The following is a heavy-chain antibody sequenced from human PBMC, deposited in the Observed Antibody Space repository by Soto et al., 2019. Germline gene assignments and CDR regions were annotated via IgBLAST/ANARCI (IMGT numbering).Heavy chain of an antibody. CDR3: ARRHCYSPNCVPLDP. J-gene: IGHJ5*02. CDR2: MYYSGTS. V-gene: IGHV4-39*01. D-gene: IGHD1-1*01. Sequence: SETLSLTCTVSGGSISDDTYYWGWIRQPPGKGLEWIGSMYYSGTSSYNPSLKSRVSMSVDTSKKQLSLRLTSVTAADTAVYFCARRHCYSPNCVPLDPWGQGTLVTVSS. CDR1: GGSISDDTYY.